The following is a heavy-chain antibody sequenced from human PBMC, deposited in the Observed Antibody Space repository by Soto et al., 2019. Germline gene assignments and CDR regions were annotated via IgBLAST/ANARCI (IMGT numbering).Heavy chain of an antibody. CDR1: GFTFGDYA. CDR2: IRSKAYGGTT. V-gene: IGHV3-49*03. CDR3: TRDPGYSSGWYLFGWFDP. D-gene: IGHD6-19*01. Sequence: GGSLRLSCTASGFTFGDYAMSWFRQAPGKGLEWVGFIRSKAYGGTTEYAASVKGRFTISRDDSKSIAYLQMNSLKTEDTAVYYCTRDPGYSSGWYLFGWFDPWGQGTLVTVSS. J-gene: IGHJ5*02.